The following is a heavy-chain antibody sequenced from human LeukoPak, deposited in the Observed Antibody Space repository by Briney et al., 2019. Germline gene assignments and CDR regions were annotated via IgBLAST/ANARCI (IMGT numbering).Heavy chain of an antibody. Sequence: SETLSLTCAVYGGSFSGYYWSWIRQPPGKGLEWIGEINHSGSTNYNPSLKSRVTISVDTSKNQFSLKLSSVTAADTAVYYCAPGSSSWWGSSWFDPWGQGTLVTVSS. V-gene: IGHV4-34*01. CDR3: APGSSSWWGSSWFDP. CDR2: INHSGST. CDR1: GGSFSGYY. J-gene: IGHJ5*02. D-gene: IGHD6-13*01.